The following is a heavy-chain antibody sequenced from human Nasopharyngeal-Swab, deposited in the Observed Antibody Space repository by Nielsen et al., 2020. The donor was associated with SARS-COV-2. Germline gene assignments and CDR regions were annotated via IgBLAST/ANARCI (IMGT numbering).Heavy chain of an antibody. V-gene: IGHV4-34*01. CDR2: VSHGGGT. CDR1: GGSFSRHQ. Sequence: SETLSLNCAVYGGSFSRHQWCWVRQPPGKGLEWIGEVSHGGGTNYNPSLKIRVTISVATSKNQFSLKLPSVTAADTAVYYCARGGAGVVPPPVLGLGPYYYYYHMDVWGRGTTVTVSS. CDR3: ARGGAGVVPPPVLGLGPYYYYYHMDV. J-gene: IGHJ6*03. D-gene: IGHD2-2*01.